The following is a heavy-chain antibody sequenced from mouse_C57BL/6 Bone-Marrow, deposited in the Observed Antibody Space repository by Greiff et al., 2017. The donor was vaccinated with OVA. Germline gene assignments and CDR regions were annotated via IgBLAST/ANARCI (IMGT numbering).Heavy chain of an antibody. CDR2: IRSKSSNYAT. J-gene: IGHJ1*03. V-gene: IGHV10-3*01. CDR1: GFTFNTYA. Sequence: EVQGVESGGGLVQPKGSLKLSCAASGFTFNTYAMHWVRQAPGKGLEWVARIRSKSSNYATYYADSVKDRFTISRDDSQSMLYLQMNNLKTEDTAMYYCVSLYDGYLYWYFDVWGTGTTVTVSS. CDR3: VSLYDGYLYWYFDV. D-gene: IGHD2-3*01.